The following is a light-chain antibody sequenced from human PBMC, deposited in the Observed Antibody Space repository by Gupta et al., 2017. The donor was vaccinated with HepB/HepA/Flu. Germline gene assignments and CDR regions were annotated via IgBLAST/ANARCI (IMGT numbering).Light chain of an antibody. J-gene: IGLJ2*01. CDR2: WNS. Sequence: QSVLTQPPSASGTPGQRVTISCSGGSSNIETNYVYWYQQFPGTAPKLLIYWNSQRPSGVPDRFSGSKSGTSASLAISGLRSEDEANYYCASWDDSLSGPVFGGGTMVTVL. CDR1: SSNIETNY. CDR3: ASWDDSLSGPV. V-gene: IGLV1-47*01.